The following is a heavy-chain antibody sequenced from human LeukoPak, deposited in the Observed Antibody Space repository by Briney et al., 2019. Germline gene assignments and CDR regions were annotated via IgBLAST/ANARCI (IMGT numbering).Heavy chain of an antibody. CDR3: ARAHRIQLWSYYFDY. J-gene: IGHJ4*02. Sequence: GGSLRLSCAASGFTFSSYGMHWVRQAPGKGLEWVAVTWYDGSNKYYADSVKGRFTISRDNSKNTLYLQMNSLRAEDTAVYYCARAHRIQLWSYYFDYWGQGTLVTVSS. V-gene: IGHV3-33*01. CDR1: GFTFSSYG. D-gene: IGHD5-18*01. CDR2: TWYDGSNK.